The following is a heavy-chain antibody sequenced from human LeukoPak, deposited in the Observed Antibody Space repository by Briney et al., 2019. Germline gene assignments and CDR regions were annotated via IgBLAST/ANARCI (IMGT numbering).Heavy chain of an antibody. CDR3: AKMEWQQNYFDY. D-gene: IGHD3-3*01. CDR1: GCTFSSYA. Sequence: GGSLRLSCAASGCTFSSYAMSWVRQAPGKGLEWVSTISGSGGTTYYADSVKGRFTISRDNSKNTLYLQMSSLRADDTAVYYCAKMEWQQNYFDYWGQGTLVTVSS. J-gene: IGHJ4*02. V-gene: IGHV3-23*01. CDR2: ISGSGGTT.